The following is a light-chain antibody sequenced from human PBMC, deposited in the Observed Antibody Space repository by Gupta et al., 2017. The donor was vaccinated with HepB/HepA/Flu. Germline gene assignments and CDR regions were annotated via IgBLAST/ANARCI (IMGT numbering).Light chain of an antibody. Sequence: QSVLTQPPSASCTPGQRVTVSCSGSSSNIGSHYIYWYQQLPGTAPKPLIYKSNKRPSGVPDRFSGSKSGTSASLAISGLRYEDGADYYCSAWDNSLTGWMFGGGTKLTVL. CDR2: KSN. CDR3: SAWDNSLTGWM. V-gene: IGLV1-47*01. CDR1: SSNIGSHY. J-gene: IGLJ3*02.